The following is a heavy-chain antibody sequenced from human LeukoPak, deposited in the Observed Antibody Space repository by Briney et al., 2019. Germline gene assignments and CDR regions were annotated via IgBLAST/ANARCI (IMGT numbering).Heavy chain of an antibody. CDR3: AREGSTYYDSSGYYSI. V-gene: IGHV3-48*04. D-gene: IGHD3-22*01. Sequence: PGGSLRLSCAASGFTFSSYSMNWVRQAPGKGLEWVSYISSSGSTIYYADSVKGRFTISRDNAKNSLYLQMNSLRAEDTAVYYCAREGSTYYDSSGYYSIWGQGTMVTVSS. CDR1: GFTFSSYS. J-gene: IGHJ3*02. CDR2: ISSSGSTI.